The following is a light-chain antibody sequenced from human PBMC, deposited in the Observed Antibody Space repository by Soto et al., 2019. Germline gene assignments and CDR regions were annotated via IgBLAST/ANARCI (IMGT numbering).Light chain of an antibody. Sequence: VLSQSPPAQAPTPLLKATPSCTASQSFSSNLAWYQQKPGQAPRLLIYGASTRATGIPARFSGGGSGTDFTLTISSLQPEDFAVYYCQQYNGWPITFGQGTRLDIK. CDR1: QSFSSN. CDR2: GAS. V-gene: IGKV3-15*01. J-gene: IGKJ5*01. CDR3: QQYNGWPIT.